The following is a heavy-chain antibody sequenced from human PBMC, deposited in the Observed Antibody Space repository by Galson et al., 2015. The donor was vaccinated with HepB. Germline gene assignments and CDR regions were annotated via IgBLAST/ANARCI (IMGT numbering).Heavy chain of an antibody. J-gene: IGHJ4*02. D-gene: IGHD5-12*01. CDR3: ASHIVATTMSGFSFDY. Sequence: SLRLSCAASGFTFSSYAMSWVRQAPGKGLEWVSAISGSGGSTYYADSVKGRFTISRDNSKNTLYLQMNSLRAEDTAVYYCASHIVATTMSGFSFDYWGQGTLVTVSS. CDR1: GFTFSSYA. V-gene: IGHV3-23*01. CDR2: ISGSGGST.